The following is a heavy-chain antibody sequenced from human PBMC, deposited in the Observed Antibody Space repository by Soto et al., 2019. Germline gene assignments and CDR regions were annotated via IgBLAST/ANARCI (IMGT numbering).Heavy chain of an antibody. CDR2: ISAYNGNT. D-gene: IGHD1-1*01. CDR3: ASAPSYGTGDAFDI. J-gene: IGHJ3*02. V-gene: IGHV1-18*01. CDR1: GYTFTSYG. Sequence: GASVKASGKASGYTFTSYGISWVRQAPGQGLEWMGWISAYNGNTNYAQKLQGRVTMTTDTSTSTAYMELRSLRSDDTAVYYCASAPSYGTGDAFDIWGQGTMVTVSS.